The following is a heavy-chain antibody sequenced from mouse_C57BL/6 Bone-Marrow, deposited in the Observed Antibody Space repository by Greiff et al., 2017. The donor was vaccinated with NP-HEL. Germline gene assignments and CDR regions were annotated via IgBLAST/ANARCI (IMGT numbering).Heavy chain of an antibody. V-gene: IGHV1-4*01. D-gene: IGHD3-2*02. CDR2: INPSSGYT. CDR3: ARSGSYYHV. Sequence: VQGVESGAELARPGASVKMSCKASGYTFTSYTMHWVKQRPGQGLEWIGYINPSSGYTKYNQKFKDKATLTADKSSSTAYMQLSSLTSEDSAVYYCARSGSYYHVWGTGTTVTVSS. CDR1: GYTFTSYT. J-gene: IGHJ1*03.